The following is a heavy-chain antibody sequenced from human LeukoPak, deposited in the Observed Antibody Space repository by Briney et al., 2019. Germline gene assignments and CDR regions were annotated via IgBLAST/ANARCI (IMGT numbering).Heavy chain of an antibody. J-gene: IGHJ5*02. Sequence: SGGSLRLSCAASGFTFSSYGMLWVRQAPGKGLEWVAVISYDGSNKYYADSVKGRFTISRDNSKNTLYLQMNSLRAEDTAVYYCAKDPGSGWYNWFDPWGQGTLVTVSS. D-gene: IGHD6-19*01. CDR2: ISYDGSNK. CDR1: GFTFSSYG. V-gene: IGHV3-30*18. CDR3: AKDPGSGWYNWFDP.